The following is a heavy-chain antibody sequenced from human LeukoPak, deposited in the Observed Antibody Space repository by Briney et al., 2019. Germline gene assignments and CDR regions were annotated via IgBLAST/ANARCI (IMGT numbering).Heavy chain of an antibody. V-gene: IGHV4-59*01. CDR1: GGSISSYY. Sequence: SETLSLTCTVSGGSISSYYWNWIRQPPGKGLEWIGYIYYSGSTNYNPSLKSRVTMSVDTSKSQFSLRLSSLTAADTAVYYCANSDYRGNSGHAFDIWGQGTMVTVSS. D-gene: IGHD4-23*01. CDR3: ANSDYRGNSGHAFDI. CDR2: IYYSGST. J-gene: IGHJ3*02.